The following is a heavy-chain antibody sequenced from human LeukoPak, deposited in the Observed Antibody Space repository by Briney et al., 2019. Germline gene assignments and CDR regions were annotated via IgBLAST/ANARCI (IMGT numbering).Heavy chain of an antibody. CDR2: ISGSGGST. J-gene: IGHJ4*02. V-gene: IGHV3-23*01. CDR3: AKRGVVIRVILVGFHKEAYYFDS. CDR1: GFTFSSYA. Sequence: GGSLRLSCAASGFTFSSYAMSWVRQAPGKGLEWVAGISGSGGSTNYADSVKGRFTISRDNRKNTLYLQMNSLRVEDTAVYFCAKRGVVIRVILVGFHKEAYYFDSWGQGALVTVSS. D-gene: IGHD3-22*01.